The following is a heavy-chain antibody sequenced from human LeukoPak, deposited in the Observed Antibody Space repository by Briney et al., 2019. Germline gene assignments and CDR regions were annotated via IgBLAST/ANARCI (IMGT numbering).Heavy chain of an antibody. Sequence: VSSVKVSCKASGGTFIGYKISWVRQAPGQGREWRGIIAPITGVLNYAQKLQDKITLTADKSTGTDSMEMSGLRSEDTAVYYCAGDHRGFRSGWYLDSWGQGTLVTVSS. CDR3: AGDHRGFRSGWYLDS. CDR2: IAPITGVL. V-gene: IGHV1-69*04. J-gene: IGHJ4*02. D-gene: IGHD6-19*01. CDR1: GGTFIGYK.